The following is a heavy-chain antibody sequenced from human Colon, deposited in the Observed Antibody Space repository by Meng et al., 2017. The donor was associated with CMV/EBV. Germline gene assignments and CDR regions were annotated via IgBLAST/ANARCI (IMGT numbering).Heavy chain of an antibody. CDR3: ARDIGRFCTGGSCYARPYLYDLDV. Sequence: GGSLRLSCAASALTFTGYAMHWVRQAPGKGLEWVAVISYDGSDESYADSVKGRFTISRDNSKNTLYLQVSSLRAEDTAVYYCARDIGRFCTGGSCYARPYLYDLDVWGQGTTVTVSS. CDR2: ISYDGSDE. V-gene: IGHV3-30-3*01. J-gene: IGHJ6*02. D-gene: IGHD2-8*02. CDR1: ALTFTGYA.